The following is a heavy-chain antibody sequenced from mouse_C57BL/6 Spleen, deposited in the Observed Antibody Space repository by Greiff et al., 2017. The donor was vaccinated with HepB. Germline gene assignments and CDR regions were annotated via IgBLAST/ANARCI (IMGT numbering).Heavy chain of an antibody. V-gene: IGHV1-76*01. Sequence: VKLQQSGAELVRPGASVKLSCKASGYTFTDYYINWVKQRPGQGLEWIARIYPGSGNTYYNEKFKGKATLTAEKSSSTAYMQLSSLTSEDSAVYFCAREGRGYDGAWFAYWGQGTLVTVSA. CDR2: IYPGSGNT. D-gene: IGHD2-2*01. CDR1: GYTFTDYY. CDR3: AREGRGYDGAWFAY. J-gene: IGHJ3*01.